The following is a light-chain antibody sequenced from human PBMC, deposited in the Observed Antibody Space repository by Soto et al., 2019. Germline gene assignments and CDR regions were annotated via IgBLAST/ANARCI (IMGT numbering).Light chain of an antibody. CDR1: QSVSRN. Sequence: EIMMTQSPATLSVSPGERATLSCRASQSVSRNLAWYQQKPGQAPRLLIYGASSRATGIPARFSGSGSGTEFALTISSLESEDFAIYYCQKYNKWPLTFGGGTKGEIK. V-gene: IGKV3D-15*01. J-gene: IGKJ4*01. CDR3: QKYNKWPLT. CDR2: GAS.